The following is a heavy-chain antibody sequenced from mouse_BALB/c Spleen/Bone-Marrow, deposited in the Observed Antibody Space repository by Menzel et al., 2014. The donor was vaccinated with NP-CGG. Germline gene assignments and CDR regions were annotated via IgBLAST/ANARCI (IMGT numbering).Heavy chain of an antibody. CDR2: ISSGGSYT. Sequence: EVKLVESGGGLVKPGGSLKLSCAASGFTFSSYAMSWVRQTPEKRPEWVATISSGGSYTYYPDSVKGRFTISRDNAKNTLYLQMSSLRSEDTAMHYCARHGITRLLDYWGQGTTLTVSS. V-gene: IGHV5-9-3*01. CDR3: ARHGITRLLDY. CDR1: GFTFSSYA. J-gene: IGHJ2*01. D-gene: IGHD2-4*01.